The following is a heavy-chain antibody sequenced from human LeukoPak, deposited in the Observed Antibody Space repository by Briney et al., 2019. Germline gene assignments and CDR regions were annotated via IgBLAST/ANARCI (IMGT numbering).Heavy chain of an antibody. Sequence: AGGSLRLSCAASGFTFSSYSMNWVRQAPGKGLEWVSSISSSSSYIYYADSVKDRFTISREHAKNSLYLQMNSLRAEDTAVYYCARVGIAAAESNWFDPWGQGTLVTVSS. V-gene: IGHV3-21*01. D-gene: IGHD6-13*01. J-gene: IGHJ5*02. CDR1: GFTFSSYS. CDR2: ISSSSSYI. CDR3: ARVGIAAAESNWFDP.